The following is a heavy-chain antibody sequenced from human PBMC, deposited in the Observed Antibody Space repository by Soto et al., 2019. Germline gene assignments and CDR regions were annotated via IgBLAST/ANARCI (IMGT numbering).Heavy chain of an antibody. J-gene: IGHJ6*02. CDR3: ARDLRDYYGSGSYYYYYYYGMDV. V-gene: IGHV1-18*01. CDR2: ISAYNGNT. Sequence: ASVKVSCKASGYTFTSYGISWVRQAPGQGLEWMGWISAYNGNTNYAQKLQGRVTMTTDTSTSTAYMELRSLRSDDTAVYYCARDLRDYYGSGSYYYYYYYGMDVWGQGTTVTVS. CDR1: GYTFTSYG. D-gene: IGHD3-10*01.